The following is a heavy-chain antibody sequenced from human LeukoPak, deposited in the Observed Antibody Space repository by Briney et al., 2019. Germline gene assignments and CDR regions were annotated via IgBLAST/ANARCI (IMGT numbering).Heavy chain of an antibody. CDR1: GFTFSSYS. D-gene: IGHD4-17*01. CDR3: ARDSPMTTVTTGAFDI. J-gene: IGHJ3*02. Sequence: GGSLGLSCAASGFTFSSYSMNWVRQAPGKGLEWVSSISSSSSYIYYADSVKGRFTIPRDNAKNSLYLQMNSLRAEDTAVYYCARDSPMTTVTTGAFDIWGQGTMVTVSS. CDR2: ISSSSSYI. V-gene: IGHV3-21*01.